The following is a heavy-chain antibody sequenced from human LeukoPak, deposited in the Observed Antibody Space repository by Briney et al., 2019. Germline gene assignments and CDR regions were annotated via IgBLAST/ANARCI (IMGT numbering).Heavy chain of an antibody. V-gene: IGHV4-34*01. CDR3: ARGRYSYGGLDY. J-gene: IGHJ4*02. D-gene: IGHD5-18*01. Sequence: SETLSLTCAVYGGSFSGYYWIWIRQPPGKGLEWIGEINHSGSTNYNPSLKSRVTISVDTSKNQFSLKLSSVTAADTAVYYRARGRYSYGGLDYWGQGTLVTVSS. CDR2: INHSGST. CDR1: GGSFSGYY.